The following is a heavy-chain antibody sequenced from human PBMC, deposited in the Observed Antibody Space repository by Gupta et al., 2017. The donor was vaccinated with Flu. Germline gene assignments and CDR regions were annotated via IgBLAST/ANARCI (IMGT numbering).Heavy chain of an antibody. CDR1: GDSVSSNSAA. Sequence: QVQLQQSGPGLVKPTQTLSLTCAISGDSVSSNSAAWNWIRQSPSRGLEWLGRTYYRSKWYNEYAVSVKSRITINPDTSKNQCALQLNSVTPEYTAVYYCARDPKIYCSGGSCYPTTNWFDPWGQGTLVTVSS. CDR2: TYYRSKWYN. J-gene: IGHJ5*02. CDR3: ARDPKIYCSGGSCYPTTNWFDP. V-gene: IGHV6-1*01. D-gene: IGHD2-15*01.